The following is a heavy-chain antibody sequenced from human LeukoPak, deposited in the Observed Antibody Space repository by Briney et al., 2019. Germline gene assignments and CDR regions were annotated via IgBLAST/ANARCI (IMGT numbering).Heavy chain of an antibody. D-gene: IGHD5-24*01. J-gene: IGHJ3*02. CDR1: GASISSYY. CDR3: ARSNGYNYRLDAFDI. V-gene: IGHV4-4*07. Sequence: SESLSLTCTVSGASISSYYWSWIRQPAGKGLEWIGRIYTSGSTNYNPSLKSRVTISVDTSKNQFSLKLSSVTAADTAVYYCARSNGYNYRLDAFDIWGQGTMVTVSS. CDR2: IYTSGST.